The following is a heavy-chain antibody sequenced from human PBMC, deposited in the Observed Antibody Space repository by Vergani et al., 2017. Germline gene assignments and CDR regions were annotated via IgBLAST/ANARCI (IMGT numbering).Heavy chain of an antibody. CDR3: AKDDSSGYYPLDAFDI. D-gene: IGHD3-22*01. J-gene: IGHJ3*02. Sequence: EVQLVESGGGLVKPGGSLRLSCAASGFTFSSYSMNWVRQAPGKGLEWVSSISSSSSYIYYADSVKGRFTISRDNAKNSLYLQMNSLRAEDTAVYYCAKDDSSGYYPLDAFDIWGQGTMVTVSS. V-gene: IGHV3-21*04. CDR1: GFTFSSYS. CDR2: ISSSSSYI.